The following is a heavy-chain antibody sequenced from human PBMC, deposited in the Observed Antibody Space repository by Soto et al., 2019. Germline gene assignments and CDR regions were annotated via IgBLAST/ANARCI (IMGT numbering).Heavy chain of an antibody. CDR2: IRTKRNDYST. V-gene: IGHV3-72*01. D-gene: IGHD3-3*01. J-gene: IGHJ6*02. Sequence: EVQLVESGGGLVQPGGSLRLSCAASGYTFSDHYIDWVRQAPGKGLEWVGRIRTKRNDYSTSYAASVKGRFAISRDDSQNSVSLLMNSLKTEDTAVYYCARTRIPTFGILHYLYDLDVWGQGTTVTV. CDR3: ARTRIPTFGILHYLYDLDV. CDR1: GYTFSDHY.